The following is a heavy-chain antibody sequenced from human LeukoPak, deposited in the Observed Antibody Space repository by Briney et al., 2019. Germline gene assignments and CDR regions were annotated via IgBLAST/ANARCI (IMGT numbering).Heavy chain of an antibody. CDR3: AKVSQLMRAFDI. J-gene: IGHJ3*02. D-gene: IGHD2-2*01. CDR1: GFTFSSYG. V-gene: IGHV3-30*18. Sequence: GGSLRLSCAASGFTFSSYGMHWVRQAPGKGLEWVAVISYDGSNKYYADSVKGGFTISRDNSKNTLYLQMNSLRAEDTAVYYCAKVSQLMRAFDIWGQGTMVTVSS. CDR2: ISYDGSNK.